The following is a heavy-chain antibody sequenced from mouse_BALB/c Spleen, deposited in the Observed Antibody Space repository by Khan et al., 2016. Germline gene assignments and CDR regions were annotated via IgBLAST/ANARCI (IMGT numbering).Heavy chain of an antibody. D-gene: IGHD1-1*01. CDR2: INTYTGEP. Sequence: QIQLVQSGPELKKPGETVRISCKASGYTFTNYGMNWVKQAPGKGLKWMGWINTYTGEPTYADDFKGRFAFSLETSASTAYLQINNLKNDDTATYFCARPDYGRSRGFAYWCQGTLVTGSA. CDR1: GYTFTNYG. CDR3: ARPDYGRSRGFAY. V-gene: IGHV9-3-1*01. J-gene: IGHJ3*01.